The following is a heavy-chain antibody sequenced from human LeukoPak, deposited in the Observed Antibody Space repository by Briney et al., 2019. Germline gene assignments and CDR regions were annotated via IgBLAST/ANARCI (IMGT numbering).Heavy chain of an antibody. D-gene: IGHD2-2*01. CDR2: IYYSGST. Sequence: SETLSLTCTVSGGSISSSSYYWGWIRQPPGKGLEWIGSIYYSGSTYYNPSLKSRVTISVDTSKNQFSLKLSSVTAADTAVYYCARVDQLPPEGAFDIWGQGTMVIVSS. J-gene: IGHJ3*02. CDR1: GGSISSSSYY. CDR3: ARVDQLPPEGAFDI. V-gene: IGHV4-39*07.